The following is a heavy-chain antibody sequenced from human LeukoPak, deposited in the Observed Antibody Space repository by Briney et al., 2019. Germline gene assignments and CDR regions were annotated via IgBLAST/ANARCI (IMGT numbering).Heavy chain of an antibody. Sequence: GEPLKISCKDSGYSFATYWIGWVRQMPGKGLEWMGIIHPGDSDTTYSPSFQGQVTISADKSISTAYLQWSSLKASDTAMYYCARLRSSSWQNWFDPWGQGTLVTVSS. D-gene: IGHD6-13*01. CDR1: GYSFATYW. J-gene: IGHJ5*02. CDR2: IHPGDSDT. V-gene: IGHV5-51*01. CDR3: ARLRSSSWQNWFDP.